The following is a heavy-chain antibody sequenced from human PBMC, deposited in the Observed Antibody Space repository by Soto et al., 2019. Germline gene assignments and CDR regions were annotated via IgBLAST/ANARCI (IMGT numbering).Heavy chain of an antibody. CDR3: VSRIPSWVFDY. D-gene: IGHD2-21*01. V-gene: IGHV3-53*01. CDR1: GLSVSDNY. Sequence: GGSLRLSCGASGLSVSDNYMGWVRQAPGRGLEWVSVMYAGGATHYADSVKGRFTISRDKSEITLYLQMNSLRDEDTGVSFCVSRIPSWVFDYWGLGTLVTVSS. J-gene: IGHJ4*01. CDR2: MYAGGAT.